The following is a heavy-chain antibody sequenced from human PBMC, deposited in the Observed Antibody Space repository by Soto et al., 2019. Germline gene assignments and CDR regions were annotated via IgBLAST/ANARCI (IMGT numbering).Heavy chain of an antibody. CDR2: IYYSGST. Sequence: SETLSLTCTVSGGSISSGGYYWSWIRQHPGKGLEWIGYIYYSGSTYYNPSLKSRVTISVDTPKNQFSLKLSSVTAADTAVYYCARDPMSIAVAGGAGMDVWGQGTTVTVS. CDR3: ARDPMSIAVAGGAGMDV. V-gene: IGHV4-31*03. CDR1: GGSISSGGYY. D-gene: IGHD6-19*01. J-gene: IGHJ6*02.